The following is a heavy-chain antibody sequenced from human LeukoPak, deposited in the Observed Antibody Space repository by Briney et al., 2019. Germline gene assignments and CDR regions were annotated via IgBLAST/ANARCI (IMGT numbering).Heavy chain of an antibody. J-gene: IGHJ3*02. D-gene: IGHD6-6*01. V-gene: IGHV4-34*01. CDR3: ARGPYSSSSYAFDI. CDR1: GGSFRGYY. CDR2: INHSGST. Sequence: SETLSLTCAVYGGSFRGYYWSWIRQPPGKGLEWIGEINHSGSTNYNPSLKSRVTISVDTSKNQFSLKLTSVTAADTAVYYCARGPYSSSSYAFDIWGQGTMVTVSS.